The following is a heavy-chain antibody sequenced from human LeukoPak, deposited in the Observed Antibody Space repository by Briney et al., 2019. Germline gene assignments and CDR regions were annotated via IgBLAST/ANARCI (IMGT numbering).Heavy chain of an antibody. J-gene: IGHJ4*02. V-gene: IGHV3-21*06. Sequence: GGSLRLSCAASGFTFSSYDMSWVRQAPGKGLEWVSSISSSGSYIYYADSMRGRFTISRDNAKNSLYLQMNSLRAEDTAVYYCARDNYYYDMGDYWGQGTLVTVYS. CDR1: GFTFSSYD. CDR2: ISSSGSYI. D-gene: IGHD3-10*01. CDR3: ARDNYYYDMGDY.